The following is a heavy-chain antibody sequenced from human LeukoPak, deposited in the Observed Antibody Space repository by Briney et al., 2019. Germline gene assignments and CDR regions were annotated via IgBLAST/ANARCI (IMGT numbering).Heavy chain of an antibody. Sequence: GGSLRLSCAASGFTFSIYAMTWVRQTPGKGLEWVSTITGSGGGTYYADSVKGRFTISRDNSKDTLYLQLNSLRGEDTAIYYCTNDSSGDYYTSDSWGQGTLVTVSS. CDR3: TNDSSGDYYTSDS. V-gene: IGHV3-23*01. D-gene: IGHD4-17*01. CDR2: ITGSGGGT. CDR1: GFTFSIYA. J-gene: IGHJ4*02.